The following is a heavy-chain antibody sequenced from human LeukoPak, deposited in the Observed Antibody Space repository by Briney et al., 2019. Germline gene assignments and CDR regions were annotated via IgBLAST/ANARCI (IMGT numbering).Heavy chain of an antibody. CDR3: ARGGGGKYYDFWSGYSNWFDP. J-gene: IGHJ5*02. CDR2: IIPIFGTA. Sequence: ASVKVSCKASGYTFTNYYMHWVRQAPGQGLEWMGGIIPIFGTANYAQKFQGRVTITTDESTSTAYMELSRLRSDDTAVYYCARGGGGKYYDFWSGYSNWFDPWGQGTLVTVSS. V-gene: IGHV1-69*05. D-gene: IGHD3-3*01. CDR1: GYTFTNYY.